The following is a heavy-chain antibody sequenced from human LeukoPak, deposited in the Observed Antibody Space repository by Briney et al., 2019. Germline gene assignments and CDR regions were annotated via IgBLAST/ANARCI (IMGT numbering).Heavy chain of an antibody. Sequence: GGTLRLSCAASGFNFSSYGMSWVRQAPGKGLEWVSAIRGSGGSTYYADSVKGRFTISRDNSKNTLYLQMNSLRAEDTAVYYCAKDRGMITFGGVIVPFDYWGQGTLVTVSS. V-gene: IGHV3-23*01. J-gene: IGHJ4*02. D-gene: IGHD3-16*02. CDR3: AKDRGMITFGGVIVPFDY. CDR1: GFNFSSYG. CDR2: IRGSGGST.